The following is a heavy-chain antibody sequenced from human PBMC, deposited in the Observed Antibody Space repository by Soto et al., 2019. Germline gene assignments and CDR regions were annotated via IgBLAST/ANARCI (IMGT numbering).Heavy chain of an antibody. D-gene: IGHD5-18*01. CDR3: FRYGQSRGVFDY. CDR2: IYYSGST. CDR1: GGSISSYY. J-gene: IGHJ4*02. V-gene: IGHV4-59*01. Sequence: PSETLSLTCTVSGGSISSYYWSWIRQPPGKGLEWIGYIYYSGSTNYNPSLKSRVTISVDTSKNQFSLKLSSVTAADTAVYYCFRYGQSRGVFDYWGQGTLVTVSS.